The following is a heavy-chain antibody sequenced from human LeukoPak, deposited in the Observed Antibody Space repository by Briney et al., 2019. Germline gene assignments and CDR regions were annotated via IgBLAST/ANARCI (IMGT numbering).Heavy chain of an antibody. Sequence: SETLSLTCTVSGGSISSYYWSWIRQPPGKGLEWIGYIYYSGSTNYNPSLKSRVTISVDTSKNQFSLKLSSVTAADTAVYYCARQFLYCSSTSCYDYWGQGTLVTVSS. CDR1: GGSISSYY. CDR2: IYYSGST. CDR3: ARQFLYCSSTSCYDY. V-gene: IGHV4-59*08. D-gene: IGHD2-2*01. J-gene: IGHJ4*02.